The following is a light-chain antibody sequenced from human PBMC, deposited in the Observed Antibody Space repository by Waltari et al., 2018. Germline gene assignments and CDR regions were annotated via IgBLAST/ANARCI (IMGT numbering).Light chain of an antibody. CDR3: SSYAPSSTV. CDR1: TSDFGRYDS. Sequence: QSALTQPASVSASPAQSITISSTGPTSDFGRYDSVSWYQQHPGKAPKLMIYDIIKRPSGVSDRFSGSKSGNTASLTISGLQAEDEADYYCSSYAPSSTVFGGGTKLTVL. V-gene: IGLV2-14*03. J-gene: IGLJ2*01. CDR2: DII.